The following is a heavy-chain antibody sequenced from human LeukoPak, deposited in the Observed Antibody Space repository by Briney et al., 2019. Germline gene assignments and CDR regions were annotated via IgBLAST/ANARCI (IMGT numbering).Heavy chain of an antibody. V-gene: IGHV3-30*02. J-gene: IGHJ6*03. CDR3: ARDQPLTIFGVVGEDYYYMDV. CDR2: IRYDGSHK. CDR1: GFTFSYYG. D-gene: IGHD3-3*01. Sequence: GGSLRLSCVESGFTFSYYGMHWVRQAPGKGLEWVAFIRYDGSHKYYADSMKGRFTISRDNSKNTLYLQMNSLRAEDTAVYYCARDQPLTIFGVVGEDYYYMDVWGKGTTVTVSS.